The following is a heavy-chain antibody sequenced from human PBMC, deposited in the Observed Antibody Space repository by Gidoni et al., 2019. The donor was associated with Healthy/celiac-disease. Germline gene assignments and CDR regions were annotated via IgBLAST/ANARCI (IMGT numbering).Heavy chain of an antibody. CDR2: IYWNDDK. J-gene: IGHJ3*02. D-gene: IGHD3-16*01. Sequence: QITLKESGPTLVKPTQTLTLTCTFSGFSLSTSGVGVGWIRQPPGKALEWLALIYWNDDKRYSPSLKSRLTITKDTSKNQVVLTMTNMDPVDTATYYCAHSPTRMITFGGVKTDAFDIWGQGTMVTVSS. CDR1: GFSLSTSGVG. CDR3: AHSPTRMITFGGVKTDAFDI. V-gene: IGHV2-5*01.